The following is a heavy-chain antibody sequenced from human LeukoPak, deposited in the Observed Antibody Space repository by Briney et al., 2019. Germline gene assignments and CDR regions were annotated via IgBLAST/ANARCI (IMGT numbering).Heavy chain of an antibody. CDR2: IXXXXGNT. CDR3: AREFLPDIVVVVAALRGWFDP. D-gene: IGHD2-15*01. Sequence: IXXXXGNTKYSQKFQGRVTITRPTSASTAYMELSSLRSADTAVYYCAREFLPDIVVVVAALRGWFDPWGQGTLVTVSS. J-gene: IGHJ5*02. V-gene: IGHV1-3*01.